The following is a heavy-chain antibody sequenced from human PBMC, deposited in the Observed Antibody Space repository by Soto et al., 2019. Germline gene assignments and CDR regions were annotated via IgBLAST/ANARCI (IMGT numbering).Heavy chain of an antibody. V-gene: IGHV3-30*03. CDR2: ISYDGSNN. D-gene: IGHD1-26*01. J-gene: IGHJ4*02. CDR3: ARDGQWELLSWYFDY. CDR1: GFTFSSYG. Sequence: QVQLVESGGGVVQPGRSLRLSCAASGFTFSSYGMHWARQARGKGLEWVAVISYDGSNNYYRDSVKGRFTISRDDSKKTLYLQMNRLRPEDTAVYHCARDGQWELLSWYFDYWGQGTLVTVSS.